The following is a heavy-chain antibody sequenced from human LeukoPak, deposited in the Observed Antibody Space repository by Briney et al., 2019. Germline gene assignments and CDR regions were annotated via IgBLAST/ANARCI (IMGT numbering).Heavy chain of an antibody. J-gene: IGHJ5*02. CDR2: TYYRSKWYN. D-gene: IGHD1-7*01. CDR3: AKDRGRGYTWNYWFDP. V-gene: IGHV6-1*01. CDR1: GDSVSSNSAA. Sequence: SQTLSLTCAISGDSVSSNSAAWNWIRQSPSRGLEWLGRTYYRSKWYNDYAVSVKSRITINPDTSKNQFFLQLNSVTPEDTAVYYCAKDRGRGYTWNYWFDPWGQGTLVTVSS.